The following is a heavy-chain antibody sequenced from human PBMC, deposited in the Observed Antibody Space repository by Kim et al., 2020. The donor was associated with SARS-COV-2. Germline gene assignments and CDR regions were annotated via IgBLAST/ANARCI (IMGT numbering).Heavy chain of an antibody. CDR1: GFTFNNYA. J-gene: IGHJ4*02. D-gene: IGHD2-15*01. V-gene: IGHV3-30-3*01. Sequence: GGSLRLSCAASGFTFNNYAMHWVRQAPGKGLEWVAVISFDGSNKYYADSVKGRFTISRDNSKNTLYLQMNSLRADDTAVYYCARVPDTLIWAGHFDFWGQGTLVSVSS. CDR2: ISFDGSNK. CDR3: ARVPDTLIWAGHFDF.